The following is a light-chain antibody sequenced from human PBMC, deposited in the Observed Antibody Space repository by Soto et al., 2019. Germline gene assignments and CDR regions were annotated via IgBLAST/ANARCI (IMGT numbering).Light chain of an antibody. CDR2: GAS. V-gene: IGKV3-15*01. CDR1: QSVSSN. CDR3: QQFNNWPRT. Sequence: EMGMTQSPGTLSVSPGERATLSCRASQSVSSNLAWYPQKPGQAPNLLIYGASTRATGIPARFSGSGSGTAFALSISSLHSEDFAVYYCQQFNNWPRTFGQGTKVEIK. J-gene: IGKJ1*01.